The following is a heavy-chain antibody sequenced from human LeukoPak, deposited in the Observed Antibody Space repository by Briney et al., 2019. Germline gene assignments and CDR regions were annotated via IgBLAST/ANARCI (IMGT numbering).Heavy chain of an antibody. CDR2: IIPIFGTA. CDR3: AREDRYGSGSYEAYFDY. J-gene: IGHJ4*02. CDR1: GDTFSSYA. Sequence: ASVKVSCKASGDTFSSYAISWVRQAPGQGLEWMGGIIPIFGTANYAQKFQGRVTITADESTSTAYMELSSLRSEDTAVYYCAREDRYGSGSYEAYFDYWGQGTLVTVSS. V-gene: IGHV1-69*13. D-gene: IGHD3-10*01.